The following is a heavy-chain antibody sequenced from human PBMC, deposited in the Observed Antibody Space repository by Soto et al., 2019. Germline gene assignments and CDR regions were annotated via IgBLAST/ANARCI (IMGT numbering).Heavy chain of an antibody. CDR2: VSGSGSIT. Sequence: GWSLRHSCAASEFIYRGYAMSLDRQAPGKGLEWVSAVSGSGSITYYADSVKGRFTVSRDNSRSTLYLQINTLGAEDTAVYYCARYTLEAPNSSFDSWGQGTLVTVSS. V-gene: IGHV3-23*01. J-gene: IGHJ4*02. CDR1: EFIYRGYA. CDR3: ARYTLEAPNSSFDS. D-gene: IGHD3-9*01.